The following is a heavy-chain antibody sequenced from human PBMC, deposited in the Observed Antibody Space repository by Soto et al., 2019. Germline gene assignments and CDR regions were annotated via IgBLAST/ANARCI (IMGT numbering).Heavy chain of an antibody. J-gene: IGHJ4*02. Sequence: SVKVSCKASGGTFSSYAIAWVRQAPGQGLEWMGGIIPIFGTANYAQKFQGRVTITADESTSTAYMELSSLRSEDTAVYYCARPFWATMTTVTTLDYWGQGTLVTVSS. CDR2: IIPIFGTA. D-gene: IGHD4-17*01. V-gene: IGHV1-69*13. CDR1: GGTFSSYA. CDR3: ARPFWATMTTVTTLDY.